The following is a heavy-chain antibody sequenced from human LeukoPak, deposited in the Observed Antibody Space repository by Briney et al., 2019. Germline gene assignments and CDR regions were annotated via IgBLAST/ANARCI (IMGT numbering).Heavy chain of an antibody. Sequence: GGSLRLSCAASGLTFSNYAMSWVRQAPGKGLEWVSGISDSGGSTYYADSVKGRFIISRDNSKNTLYLQMNSLRAEDTAVYYCAKDALTREWFGEATFDYWGQGTLVTVSS. J-gene: IGHJ4*02. CDR1: GLTFSNYA. V-gene: IGHV3-23*01. D-gene: IGHD3-10*01. CDR2: ISDSGGST. CDR3: AKDALTREWFGEATFDY.